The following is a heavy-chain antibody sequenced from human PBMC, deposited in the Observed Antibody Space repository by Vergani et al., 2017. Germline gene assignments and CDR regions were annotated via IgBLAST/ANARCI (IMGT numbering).Heavy chain of an antibody. CDR3: ARDYYDSSGYYFGKFDP. J-gene: IGHJ5*02. V-gene: IGHV4-61*02. CDR2: IYTSGRT. CDR1: GGSISSGSYY. Sequence: QLQLQESGPGLVKPSETLSLTCTVSGGSISSGSYYWSWIRQPAGKGLEWIGRIYTSGRTNYNPSLKSRVTISVDTSKNQFSLKLSSVTAADTAVYYCARDYYDSSGYYFGKFDPWGQGTLVTVSS. D-gene: IGHD3-22*01.